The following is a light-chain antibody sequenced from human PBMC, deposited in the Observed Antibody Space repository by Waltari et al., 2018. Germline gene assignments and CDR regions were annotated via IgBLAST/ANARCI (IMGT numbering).Light chain of an antibody. CDR1: SLRSYY. CDR2: GKN. Sequence: SSELTQDPAVSVALGQTVRITCQGDSLRSYYASWYQQKPGQAPVLVIYGKNTRPSGIQGRFSGASSGHTASLTITGAQAEDEADYYCNARDSSGNHLGVFGGGTKLTVL. J-gene: IGLJ2*01. CDR3: NARDSSGNHLGV. V-gene: IGLV3-19*01.